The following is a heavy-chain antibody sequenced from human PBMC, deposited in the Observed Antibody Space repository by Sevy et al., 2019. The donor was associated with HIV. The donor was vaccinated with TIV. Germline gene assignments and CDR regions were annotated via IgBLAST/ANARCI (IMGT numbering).Heavy chain of an antibody. J-gene: IGHJ4*02. D-gene: IGHD3-9*01. V-gene: IGHV3-7*01. CDR3: ARDQYFDWLLYGRPLDY. CDR1: GFTFSSYW. CDR2: IKQDGSEK. Sequence: GGSLRLSCAASGFTFSSYWMSWVRQAPGKGLEWVANIKQDGSEKYYVDSVKGRFTISRDNAKNSLYLQRNSLRAEDTAVYYCARDQYFDWLLYGRPLDYWGQGTLVTVSS.